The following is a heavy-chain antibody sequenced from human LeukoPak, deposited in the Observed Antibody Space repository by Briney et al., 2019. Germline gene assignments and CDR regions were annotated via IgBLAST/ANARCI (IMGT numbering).Heavy chain of an antibody. CDR3: AKDPHYFGSGSYYDYFDY. D-gene: IGHD3-10*01. CDR2: IRYDGNNK. V-gene: IGHV3-30*02. J-gene: IGHJ4*02. CDR1: GFTFSNYG. Sequence: GGSLRLSCAASGFTFSNYGMHWVRQAPGKGREWVAFIRYDGNNKYYANSVKGRFTISRDNSKITLYLQMNSLRDEDTAVYYCAKDPHYFGSGSYYDYFDYWGQGTLVTVSS.